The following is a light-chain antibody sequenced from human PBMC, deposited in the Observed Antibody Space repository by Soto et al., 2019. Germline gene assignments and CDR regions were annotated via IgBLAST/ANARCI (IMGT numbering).Light chain of an antibody. CDR3: AAWNDSLNGRV. J-gene: IGLJ2*01. CDR1: SSNVESNA. CDR2: SNN. V-gene: IGLV1-44*01. Sequence: QSVLTQPPSASGTPGQRVTISCSGSSSNVESNAVNWYHQLPGTAPKLLIYSNNQRPSGVPDRFSGSKSGTSASLAISGLQSEDEADYYCAAWNDSLNGRVFGGGTKLTVL.